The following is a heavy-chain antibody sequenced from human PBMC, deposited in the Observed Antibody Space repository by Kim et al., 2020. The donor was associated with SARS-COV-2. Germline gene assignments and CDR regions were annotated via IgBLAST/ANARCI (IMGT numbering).Heavy chain of an antibody. V-gene: IGHV4-34*01. Sequence: SETLSLTCAVYGGSFSGYYWRWMRQPPGKGLEWIGEINHSGRTNYNPSLKSRVTISVDTSKNQFSLKLTSVTAADTAVYYCARRLSNSSGWGSHYCALWGQGTLVTVSS. J-gene: IGHJ4*02. CDR3: ARRLSNSSGWGSHYCAL. CDR1: GGSFSGYY. D-gene: IGHD3-10*01. CDR2: INHSGRT.